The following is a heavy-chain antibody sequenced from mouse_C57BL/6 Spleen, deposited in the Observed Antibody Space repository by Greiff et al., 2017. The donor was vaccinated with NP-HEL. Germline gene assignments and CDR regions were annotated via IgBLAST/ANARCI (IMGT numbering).Heavy chain of an antibody. D-gene: IGHD2-1*01. J-gene: IGHJ2*01. CDR2: IRNKANGYTT. V-gene: IGHV7-3*01. Sequence: EVQGVESGGGLVQPGGSLSLSCAASGFTFTDYYMSWVRQPPGKALAWLGFIRNKANGYTTEYSASVKGRFTISRDNSQSILYLQMNALRAEDSATYYCARFYGNYFDYWGQGTTLTVSS. CDR1: GFTFTDYY. CDR3: ARFYGNYFDY.